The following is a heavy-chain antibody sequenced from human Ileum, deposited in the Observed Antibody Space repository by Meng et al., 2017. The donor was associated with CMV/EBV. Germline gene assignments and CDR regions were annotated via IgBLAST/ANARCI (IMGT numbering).Heavy chain of an antibody. V-gene: IGHV4-39*07. CDR3: ARDLTNKWFYY. CDR1: GDHIRSGSHS. D-gene: IGHD1-26*01. J-gene: IGHJ4*02. Sequence: HERGPGTGLVTPAGALSLTCPASGDHIRSGSHSWAWFRKPPGKRLEWIGSMYFSGIADYNPSLKSRVTISLHATQKQFSLRLTSVTAADSAVYFCARDLTNKWFYYWGQGTLVTVSS. CDR2: MYFSGIA.